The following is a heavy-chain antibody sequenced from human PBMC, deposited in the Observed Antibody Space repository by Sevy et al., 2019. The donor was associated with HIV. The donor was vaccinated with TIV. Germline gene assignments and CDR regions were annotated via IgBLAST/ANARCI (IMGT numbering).Heavy chain of an antibody. V-gene: IGHV3-11*04. CDR3: VIDRRRSHCYGMDV. J-gene: IGHJ6*02. D-gene: IGHD6-6*01. Sequence: GGSLRLSCAASGFIFIDYYMTWIRQAPGKGLEWLSYIRGSGDVIYYEDSVKGRFTISRDNAKNSRYLQMNSLRAEDPAVYYCVIDRRRSHCYGMDVWCQGTRVTV. CDR1: GFIFIDYY. CDR2: IRGSGDVI.